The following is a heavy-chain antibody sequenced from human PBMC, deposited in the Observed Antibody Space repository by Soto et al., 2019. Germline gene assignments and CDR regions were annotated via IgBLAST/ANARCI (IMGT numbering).Heavy chain of an antibody. V-gene: IGHV1-18*01. CDR3: ARVGYSSSWTYYYYYYGMDV. CDR2: ISAYNGNT. Sequence: ASVKVSCKASGYTFTSYGISWVRQAPGQGLEWMGWISAYNGNTNYAQKLQGRVTMTTDTSTSTAYMELRCLRSDDTAVYYCARVGYSSSWTYYYYYYGMDVWGQGTTVTVSS. CDR1: GYTFTSYG. D-gene: IGHD6-13*01. J-gene: IGHJ6*02.